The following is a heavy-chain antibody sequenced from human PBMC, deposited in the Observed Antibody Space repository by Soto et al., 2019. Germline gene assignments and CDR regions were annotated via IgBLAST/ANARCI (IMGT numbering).Heavy chain of an antibody. D-gene: IGHD2-2*01. CDR3: AKGSFTSSPDY. J-gene: IGHJ4*02. CDR2: IRDSDGST. V-gene: IGHV3-23*01. CDR1: GFTFSSYA. Sequence: PGGFLRLSCAASGFTFSSYAINWVRQAPGKGLEWVSGIRDSDGSTYYADSVKGRFALSRDTSKNTLYLQMNSLRPEDTAIYYCAKGSFTSSPDYWGQGTLVTVSS.